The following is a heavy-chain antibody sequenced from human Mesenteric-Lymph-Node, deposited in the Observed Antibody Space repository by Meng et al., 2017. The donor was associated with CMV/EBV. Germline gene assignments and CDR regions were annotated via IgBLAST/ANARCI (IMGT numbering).Heavy chain of an antibody. Sequence: GGSLRLSCAASGFTFSSYSMNWVRQAPGKGLEWVSYISSSGSTIYYADSVKGRFTISRDNAKNSVYLQMNSLRAEDTAVYYCARGLQRVPAAVNFDYWGQGTLVTVSS. D-gene: IGHD2-2*01. CDR2: ISSSGSTI. CDR1: GFTFSSYS. V-gene: IGHV3-48*04. J-gene: IGHJ4*02. CDR3: ARGLQRVPAAVNFDY.